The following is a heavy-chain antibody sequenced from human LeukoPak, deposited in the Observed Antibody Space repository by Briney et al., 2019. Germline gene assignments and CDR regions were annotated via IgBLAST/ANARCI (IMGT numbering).Heavy chain of an antibody. J-gene: IGHJ5*02. V-gene: IGHV4-34*01. Sequence: SETLSLTCAAYGGSFSGYYWSWIRLPPGKGLEWIGEINHSGSTNYNPSLKSRVTISVDTSKNQFSLKLSSVTAADTAVYYCARHLTVTTSAKPYNWFDPWGQGTLVTVSS. CDR1: GGSFSGYY. CDR2: INHSGST. D-gene: IGHD4-17*01. CDR3: ARHLTVTTSAKPYNWFDP.